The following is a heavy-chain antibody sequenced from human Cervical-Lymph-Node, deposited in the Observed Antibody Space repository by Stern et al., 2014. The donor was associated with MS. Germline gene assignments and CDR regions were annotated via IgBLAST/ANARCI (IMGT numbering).Heavy chain of an antibody. V-gene: IGHV5-51*01. D-gene: IGHD4-11*01. CDR3: ARHQTDYKGRDYYYYGMDV. J-gene: IGHJ6*02. CDR1: GYSFTSHW. CDR2: IYPGDSDP. Sequence: EVQLVESGAEVKKPGESLKISCKGSGYSFTSHWIGWVRQMPGKGLEWMGMIYPGDSDPSSSPSFQGQVPILADQSISTPYLHGSSLKASETAIYYCARHQTDYKGRDYYYYGMDVWGQGTTVTVSS.